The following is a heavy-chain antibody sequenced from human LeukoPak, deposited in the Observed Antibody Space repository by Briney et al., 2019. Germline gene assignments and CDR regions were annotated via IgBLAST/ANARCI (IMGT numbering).Heavy chain of an antibody. V-gene: IGHV3-49*03. CDR2: IRSKPSGGTT. D-gene: IGHD2-15*01. J-gene: IGHJ4*02. CDR1: GFTFGDYA. CDR3: ARVNFRLGGSNLLFDY. Sequence: PGRSLRLSCTAAGFTFGDYAMSWLRQAPGEGLEWVGFIRSKPSGGTTEYAASVRGRFTISRDDSESIAYLQMNSLKSEDTAVYYCARVNFRLGGSNLLFDYGGQGTLVTVSS.